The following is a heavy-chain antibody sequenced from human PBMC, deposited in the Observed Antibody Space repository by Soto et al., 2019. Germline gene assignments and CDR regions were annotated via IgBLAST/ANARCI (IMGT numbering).Heavy chain of an antibody. Sequence: QVQLVESGGGVVQPGRSLRLSCAASGFTFSSYAMHWVRQAPGKGLEWVAVISYDGNNKYYADSVKGRFTISRDNSKNTRYLQMNSLRAEDTAVYYCARGKTGLRGYMDVWGKGTTVTVSS. CDR2: ISYDGNNK. J-gene: IGHJ6*03. D-gene: IGHD3-9*01. V-gene: IGHV3-30-3*01. CDR3: ARGKTGLRGYMDV. CDR1: GFTFSSYA.